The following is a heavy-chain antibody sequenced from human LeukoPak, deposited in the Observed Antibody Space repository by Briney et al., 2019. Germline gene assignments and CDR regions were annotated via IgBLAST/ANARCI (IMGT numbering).Heavy chain of an antibody. CDR2: ISGSGGST. J-gene: IGHJ5*02. CDR1: GFTFSSYA. D-gene: IGHD3-22*01. CDR3: AKEGYYDSSGYNWFDP. Sequence: PGGSLRLSCAASGFTFSSYAMSWVRRAPGKGLEWVSAISGSGGSTYYADSVKGRFTISRDNSKNTLYLQMNSLRAEDTAVYYCAKEGYYDSSGYNWFDPWGQGTLVTVSS. V-gene: IGHV3-23*01.